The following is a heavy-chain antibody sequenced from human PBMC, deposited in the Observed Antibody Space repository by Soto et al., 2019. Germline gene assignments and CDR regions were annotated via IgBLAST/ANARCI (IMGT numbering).Heavy chain of an antibody. D-gene: IGHD6-19*01. CDR2: INPNSGGT. CDR1: GCTFTGYY. Sequence: GASVKVSCKASGCTFTGYYMHWVRQAPGQGLEWMGWINPNSGGTNYAQKFQGRVTMTRDTSISTAYMELSRLRSDDTAVYYCARDRSGQNWFDPWGQGTLVTVSS. J-gene: IGHJ5*02. CDR3: ARDRSGQNWFDP. V-gene: IGHV1-2*02.